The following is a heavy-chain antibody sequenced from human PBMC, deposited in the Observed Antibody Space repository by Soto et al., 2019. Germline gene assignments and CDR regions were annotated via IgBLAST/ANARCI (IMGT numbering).Heavy chain of an antibody. D-gene: IGHD2-21*02. Sequence: EVQLVESGGGLVKPGGSLRLSCAASGFSFSSYSMNWVRQAPGKGLEWVSSIRSSSSYIYYADSVKGRFTISRDNAKNSLYLQMNSLRAEDTAVYYCARDRAYCGGDCYSRDAFDIWGQGTMVTVSS. V-gene: IGHV3-21*01. J-gene: IGHJ3*02. CDR2: IRSSSSYI. CDR3: ARDRAYCGGDCYSRDAFDI. CDR1: GFSFSSYS.